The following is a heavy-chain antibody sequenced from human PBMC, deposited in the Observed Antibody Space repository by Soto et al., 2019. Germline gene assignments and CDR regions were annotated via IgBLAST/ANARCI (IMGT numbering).Heavy chain of an antibody. D-gene: IGHD4-17*01. Sequence: SVKVSCKASGFTFTSSAVQWVRQARGQRLEWIGWVVVGSGNTNYAQKFQERVTITRDMSTSTAYMELSSLRSEGTAVYYCAAEYDYGDYALDDWGQGTRVTVSS. CDR3: AAEYDYGDYALDD. CDR1: GFTFTSSA. CDR2: VVVGSGNT. V-gene: IGHV1-58*01. J-gene: IGHJ4*02.